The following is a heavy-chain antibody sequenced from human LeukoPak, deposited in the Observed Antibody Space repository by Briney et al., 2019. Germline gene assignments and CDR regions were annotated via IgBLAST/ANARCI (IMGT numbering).Heavy chain of an antibody. V-gene: IGHV3-15*01. CDR3: TTGYSSSWYS. Sequence: GGSLRLSCAASGXPFSKAWMNWVRQAPGKGLEWVGHIKAKSDGGTTDYSAPVKGRFSISRDDSKNTLYLQMNSLKTEDTAVYCCTTGYSSSWYSWGQGTLVTVSS. CDR1: GXPFSKAW. J-gene: IGHJ4*02. D-gene: IGHD6-13*01. CDR2: IKAKSDGGTT.